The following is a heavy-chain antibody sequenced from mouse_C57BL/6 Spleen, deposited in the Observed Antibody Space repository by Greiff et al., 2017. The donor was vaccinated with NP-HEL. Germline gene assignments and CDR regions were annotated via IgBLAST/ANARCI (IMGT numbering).Heavy chain of an antibody. V-gene: IGHV3-8*01. J-gene: IGHJ4*01. D-gene: IGHD4-1*01. CDR2: ISYSGST. CDR1: GYSITSDY. Sequence: EVKVVESGPGLAKPSQTLSLTCSVTGYSITSDYWNWIRKFPGNKLEYMGYISYSGSTYYNPSLKSRISITRDTSKNQYYLQLNSVTTEDTATYYCARWPKTGYYAMDYWGQGTSGTVSS. CDR3: ARWPKTGYYAMDY.